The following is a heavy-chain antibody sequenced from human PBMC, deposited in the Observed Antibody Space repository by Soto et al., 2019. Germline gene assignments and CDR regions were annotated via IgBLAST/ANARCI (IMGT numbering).Heavy chain of an antibody. Sequence: KTSETLSLTCTVSGGSISSDNYYWSWIRQPPGKGLEWIGYIFYTGSTYYNPSLKSRVIISIDTAQNQFSRRLSSGTAADAAVYYCASTSYFGNSGSTNWGQGTLVTVS. J-gene: IGHJ4*02. CDR2: IFYTGST. V-gene: IGHV4-30-4*01. CDR3: ASTSYFGNSGSTN. D-gene: IGHD3-22*01. CDR1: GGSISSDNYY.